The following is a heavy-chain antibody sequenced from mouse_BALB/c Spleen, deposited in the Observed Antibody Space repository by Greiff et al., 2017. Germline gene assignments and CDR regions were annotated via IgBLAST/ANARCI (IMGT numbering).Heavy chain of an antibody. Sequence: QVQLKQSGPGLVQPSQSLSISCTASGFSLTSYGVHWVRQSPGKGLEWLGVIWSGGSTDYNAAFISRLSISKDNSSSQVFFKMNSLQANDTAIYYCATYGNYVCTWFAYWGQGTLVTVSA. CDR2: IWSGGST. D-gene: IGHD2-1*01. J-gene: IGHJ3*01. CDR1: GFSLTSYG. CDR3: ATYGNYVCTWFAY. V-gene: IGHV2-2*02.